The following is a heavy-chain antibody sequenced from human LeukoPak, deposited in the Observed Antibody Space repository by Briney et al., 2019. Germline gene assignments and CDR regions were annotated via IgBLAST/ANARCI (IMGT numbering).Heavy chain of an antibody. CDR1: GYSIRSNYY. CDR2: IYHSGST. D-gene: IGHD1-1*01. J-gene: IGHJ4*02. Sequence: PSETLSLTCDVSGYSIRSNYYWGWIRPPPEEGLGWIGSIYHSGSTYYNPSLKSRVTISVDTSKNQFSLKLSSVTAADTAVYYCARNVSYSFDYWGQGTLVTVSS. CDR3: ARNVSYSFDY. V-gene: IGHV4-38-2*01.